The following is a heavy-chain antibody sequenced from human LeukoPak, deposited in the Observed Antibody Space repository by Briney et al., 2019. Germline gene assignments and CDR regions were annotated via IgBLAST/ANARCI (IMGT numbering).Heavy chain of an antibody. CDR3: ARDVRPRSGYSSGSGY. D-gene: IGHD3-22*01. J-gene: IGHJ4*02. CDR1: GGTFSSYA. Sequence: ASVKVSCKASGGTFSSYAISWVRQAPGQGLEWMGRIIPILGIANYAQKFQGRVTITAGKSTSTAYMELSSLRSEDTAVYYCARDVRPRSGYSSGSGYWGQGTLVTVSS. CDR2: IIPILGIA. V-gene: IGHV1-69*04.